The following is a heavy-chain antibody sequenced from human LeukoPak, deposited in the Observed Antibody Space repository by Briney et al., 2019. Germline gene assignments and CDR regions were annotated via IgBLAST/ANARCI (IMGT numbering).Heavy chain of an antibody. J-gene: IGHJ4*02. Sequence: PSETLSLTCAVYGGSFSGYYWSWIRQPPAKGLEWIGEINHSGSTNYNPSLKSRVTISVDTSKNQFSLELSSVTAADTAVYYCARENYDFWSGYYNDYWGQGTLVTVSS. D-gene: IGHD3-3*01. CDR3: ARENYDFWSGYYNDY. V-gene: IGHV4-34*01. CDR1: GGSFSGYY. CDR2: INHSGST.